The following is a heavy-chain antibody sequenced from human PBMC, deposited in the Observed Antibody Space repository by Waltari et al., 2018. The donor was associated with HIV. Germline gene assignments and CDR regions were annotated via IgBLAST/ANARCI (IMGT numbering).Heavy chain of an antibody. CDR3: ARNSSGKGNRYFYYGLDV. V-gene: IGHV1-8*02. CDR2: ENPNSRKT. D-gene: IGHD3-22*01. CDR1: GYTFINFD. Sequence: QVHLVQSGPEVKRPGASVKISCKAYGYTFINFDVNWVRQAAGQGPEWLGWENPNSRKTAFTIRFGDRVTMGREISPDTAYMEMSGLAPEDTAIYYCARNSSGKGNRYFYYGLDVWGQGTPVTV. J-gene: IGHJ6*02.